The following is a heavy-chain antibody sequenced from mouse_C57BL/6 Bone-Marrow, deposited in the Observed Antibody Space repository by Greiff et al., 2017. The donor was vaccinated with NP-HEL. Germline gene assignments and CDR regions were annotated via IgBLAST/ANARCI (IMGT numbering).Heavy chain of an antibody. CDR2: IRNKANGYTT. CDR3: ARYMGYFDV. Sequence: DVQLVESGGGLVHPGGSLSLSCAASGFTFTDYYMSWVRQPPGKALEWLGFIRNKANGYTTEYSASVKGRFTISRDNSQSILYLQMNALRAEDSATYYCARYMGYFDVWGTGTTVTVSS. J-gene: IGHJ1*03. V-gene: IGHV7-3*01. CDR1: GFTFTDYY.